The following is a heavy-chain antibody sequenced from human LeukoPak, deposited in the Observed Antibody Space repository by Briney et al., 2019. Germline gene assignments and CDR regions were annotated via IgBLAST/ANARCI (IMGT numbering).Heavy chain of an antibody. D-gene: IGHD5-12*01. V-gene: IGHV3-53*01. J-gene: IGHJ4*02. CDR1: GFTVTSNY. CDR3: AREVRGYYFDY. Sequence: PGGSLRHSCAASGFTVTSNYMTWVRQAPGKGLEWVSVISSGGNTYYADSVKGRFTISRDNSKNTVYLQMSGLRAEDTAVYYCAREVRGYYFDYWGQGTLVTASS. CDR2: ISSGGNT.